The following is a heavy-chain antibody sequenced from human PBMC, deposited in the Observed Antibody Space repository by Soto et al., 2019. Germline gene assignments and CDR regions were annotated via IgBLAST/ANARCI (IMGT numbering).Heavy chain of an antibody. D-gene: IGHD2-8*02. CDR2: IIPFFGTA. CDR1: GGTFSSCA. CDR3: ARVLVGCTGGNCYYYYDMDV. J-gene: IGHJ6*02. Sequence: QVQLVQSGAEVKKPGSSVKVSCKASGGTFSSCAITWVRQAPGQGLEWMGGIIPFFGTANYAQKFQGRVTITADESTSTAYMELSSLRYEDTAVYYCARVLVGCTGGNCYYYYDMDVWGQGTTVIVSS. V-gene: IGHV1-69*01.